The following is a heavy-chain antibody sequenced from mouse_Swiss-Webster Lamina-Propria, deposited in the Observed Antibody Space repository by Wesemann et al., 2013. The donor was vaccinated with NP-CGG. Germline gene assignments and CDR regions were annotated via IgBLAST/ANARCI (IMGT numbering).Heavy chain of an antibody. CDR2: IYWDDDK. Sequence: QVTLKESGPGILQPSQTLSLTCSFSGFSLSTSGMGVSWIRQPSGKGLEWLAHIYWDDDKRYNPSLKSRLTISKDTSSNQVFLKITSVDTADTATYYCARRRIYYYGSSYAMDYWGQGTSVTVSS. J-gene: IGHJ4*01. CDR1: GFSLSTSGMG. V-gene: IGHV8-12*01. D-gene: IGHD1-1*01. CDR3: ARRRIYYYGSSYAMDY.